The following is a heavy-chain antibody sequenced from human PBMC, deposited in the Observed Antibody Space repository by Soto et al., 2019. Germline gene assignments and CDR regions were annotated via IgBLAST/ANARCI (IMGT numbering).Heavy chain of an antibody. CDR3: ERVDTCGGDCYPRPLPAVVDY. CDR2: ISSSSSYI. V-gene: IGHV3-21*01. D-gene: IGHD2-21*02. J-gene: IGHJ4*02. Sequence: EVQLVESGGGLVKPGGSLRLSCAASGFTFSRYSMNWVRQAPGKGLEWVSSISSSSSYIYYADSVKGRFTISRDNAKNSLYLQMNSLRAEDMAVYYCERVDTCGGDCYPRPLPAVVDYCGQGPMVTVSS. CDR1: GFTFSRYS.